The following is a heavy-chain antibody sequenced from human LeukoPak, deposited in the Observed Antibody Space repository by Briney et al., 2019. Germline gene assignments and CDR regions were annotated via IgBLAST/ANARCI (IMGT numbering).Heavy chain of an antibody. CDR3: ARVVVAAHPTVDY. J-gene: IGHJ4*02. D-gene: IGHD2-15*01. Sequence: SETLSLTCTVSSDSFNTYYWTWIRQPPGKGLEWIGYIYYSGSTNYNPSLKSRVTISVDTSKNQFSLKLNSVTAADTAVYYCARVVVAAHPTVDYWGQGTLVTVSS. V-gene: IGHV4-59*01. CDR1: SDSFNTYY. CDR2: IYYSGST.